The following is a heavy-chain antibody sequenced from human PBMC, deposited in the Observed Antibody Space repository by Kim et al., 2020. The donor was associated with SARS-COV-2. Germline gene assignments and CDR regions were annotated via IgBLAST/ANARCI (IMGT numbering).Heavy chain of an antibody. CDR2: INTNTGNP. CDR3: ARVSYGSGSQPYYYYGMDV. Sequence: ASVKVSCKASGYTFTSYAMNWVRQAPGQGLEWMGWINTNTGNPTYAQGFTGRFVFSLDTSVSTAYLQISSLKAEDTAVYYCARVSYGSGSQPYYYYGMDVWGQGTTVTVSS. J-gene: IGHJ6*02. CDR1: GYTFTSYA. D-gene: IGHD3-10*01. V-gene: IGHV7-4-1*02.